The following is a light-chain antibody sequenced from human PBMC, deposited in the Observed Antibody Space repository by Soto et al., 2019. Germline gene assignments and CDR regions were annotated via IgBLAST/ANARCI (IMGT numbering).Light chain of an antibody. CDR2: CNI. CDR1: SSNIGAGYD. V-gene: IGLV1-40*01. J-gene: IGLJ7*01. Sequence: QSVLTQPPSLSGAPGQRVTISCTGSSSNIGAGYDVHWYQQLPGTAPKLLIYCNINRPSAVPDRFSGSKSGTSASLAITGLQAEDEADYYCQSYDSSLSAVFGGGTQLTVL. CDR3: QSYDSSLSAV.